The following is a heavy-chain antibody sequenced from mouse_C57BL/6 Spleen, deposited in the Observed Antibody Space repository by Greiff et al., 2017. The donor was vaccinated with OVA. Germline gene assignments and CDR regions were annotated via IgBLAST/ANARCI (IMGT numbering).Heavy chain of an antibody. J-gene: IGHJ3*01. CDR1: GFTFSDYY. CDR2: INYDGSST. Sequence: DVMLVESGGGLVQPGGSLKLSCAASGFTFSDYYMAWVRQVPEKGLEWVANINYDGSSTYYLDSLKSRFIISRDNAKNILYLQMSSLKSEDTATYYCARASYYGGFAYWGQGTLVTVSA. CDR3: ARASYYGGFAY. V-gene: IGHV5-16*01. D-gene: IGHD1-1*01.